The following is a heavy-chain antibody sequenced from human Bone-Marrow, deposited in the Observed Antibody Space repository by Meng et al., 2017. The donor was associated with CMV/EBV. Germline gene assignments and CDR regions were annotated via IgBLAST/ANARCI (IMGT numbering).Heavy chain of an antibody. V-gene: IGHV3-74*01. D-gene: IGHD3-10*01. CDR2: INSDGDRT. CDR1: GFTFSSHW. J-gene: IGHJ4*02. CDR3: AREGEGWQANFDY. Sequence: AASGFTFSSHWMHWVRQAPGKGLVWVSRINSDGDRTRYADSVKGRFTISRDNAKNTLYLQMNSLTAEDTAVYYCAREGEGWQANFDYWGQGTLVTVSS.